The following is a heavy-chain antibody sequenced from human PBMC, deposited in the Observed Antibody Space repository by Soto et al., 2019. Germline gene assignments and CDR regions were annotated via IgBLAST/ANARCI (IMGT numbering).Heavy chain of an antibody. CDR2: ILDDGSNK. CDR3: AKGRSYYYYYGVDV. CDR1: GFTFSSYG. Sequence: PGGSLRLSCAASGFTFSSYGMHWVRQAPGKGLEWVAVILDDGSNKYYADSVKGRFTISRDNSKSTLYLQMNSLRAEDTALYSCAKGRSYYYYYGVDVWGQGTTVTVSS. J-gene: IGHJ6*02. V-gene: IGHV3-33*06.